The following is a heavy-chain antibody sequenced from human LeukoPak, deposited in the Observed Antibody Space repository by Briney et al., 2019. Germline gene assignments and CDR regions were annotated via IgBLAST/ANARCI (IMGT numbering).Heavy chain of an antibody. Sequence: SQTLSLTCTVSGGSISSGSYYWGWIRQPPGKGLEWIGSIYSSGSTYYSPSLKSRVTISVDTSKNQFSLKLSSVTAADTAVYYCASQSTYYYDFDYWGQGALVTVSS. D-gene: IGHD3-22*01. J-gene: IGHJ4*02. CDR2: IYSSGST. CDR1: GGSISSGSYY. CDR3: ASQSTYYYDFDY. V-gene: IGHV4-39*01.